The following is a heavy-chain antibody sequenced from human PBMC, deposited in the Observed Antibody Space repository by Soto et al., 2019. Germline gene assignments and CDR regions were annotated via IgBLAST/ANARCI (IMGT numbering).Heavy chain of an antibody. CDR3: ARDEDQLYGLYGMDV. CDR1: GFTFSSYW. Sequence: GESLKISCAASGFTFSSYWMSWVRQAPGKGLEWVANIKQDGSEKYYVDSVKGRFTISRDNAKNSLYLQMNSLRAEDTAVYYCARDEDQLYGLYGMDVWGQGTTVTVSS. J-gene: IGHJ6*02. CDR2: IKQDGSEK. V-gene: IGHV3-7*05. D-gene: IGHD2-2*01.